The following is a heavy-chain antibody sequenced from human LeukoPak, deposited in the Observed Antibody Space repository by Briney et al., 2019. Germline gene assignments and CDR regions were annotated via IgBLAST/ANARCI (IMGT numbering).Heavy chain of an antibody. CDR3: ARDPGDRYYDSSGPRAFDI. J-gene: IGHJ3*02. CDR2: ISSSSSTI. D-gene: IGHD3-22*01. Sequence: GGSLRLSCAASGFTFSSYSMNWVCQAPGKGLEWVSYISSSSSTIYYADSVKGRFTISRDNAKNSLYLQMNSLRTEDTAVYYCARDPGDRYYDSSGPRAFDIWGQGTMVTVSS. V-gene: IGHV3-48*01. CDR1: GFTFSSYS.